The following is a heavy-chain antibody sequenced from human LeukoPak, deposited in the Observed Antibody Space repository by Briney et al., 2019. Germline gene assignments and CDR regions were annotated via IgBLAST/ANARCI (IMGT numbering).Heavy chain of an antibody. CDR3: ARDAAYSSGHDAFDI. D-gene: IGHD6-19*01. CDR2: ISYDGSNK. Sequence: GGSLRLSCAASGFTFSSYAMSWVRQAPGKGLEWVAVISYDGSNKYYADSVKGRFTISRDNAKNSLYLQMNSLRAEDTAVYYCARDAAYSSGHDAFDIWGQGTMVTVSS. J-gene: IGHJ3*02. CDR1: GFTFSSYA. V-gene: IGHV3-30*03.